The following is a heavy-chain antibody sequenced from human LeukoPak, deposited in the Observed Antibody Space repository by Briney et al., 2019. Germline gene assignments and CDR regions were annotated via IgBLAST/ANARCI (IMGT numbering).Heavy chain of an antibody. CDR2: IYSSGST. CDR3: AREGAYRSSSADY. D-gene: IGHD6-13*01. CDR1: GGSISSGGYY. J-gene: IGHJ4*02. V-gene: IGHV4-31*03. Sequence: SQTLSLTCTVSGGSISSGGYYWSWISQHPGKGLEWIGYIYSSGSTYYTPSLKSRVTISVDTSKNQLSLKLSSVTAADTAVYYCAREGAYRSSSADYWGQGTLVTVSS.